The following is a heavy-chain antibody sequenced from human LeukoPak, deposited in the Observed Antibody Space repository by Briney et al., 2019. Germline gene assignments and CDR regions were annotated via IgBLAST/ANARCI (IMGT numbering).Heavy chain of an antibody. Sequence: TRMSLRLSCAAPECTFSSYAIDWGRHGPGKGLDWVAVISYDGSNKYYADSVKGRFTISRDNSKNTLYLQMNSLRAEDTAVYYCARGNGYHLLDYWGQGTLVTVSS. CDR1: ECTFSSYA. V-gene: IGHV3-30-3*01. D-gene: IGHD5-24*01. J-gene: IGHJ4*02. CDR3: ARGNGYHLLDY. CDR2: ISYDGSNK.